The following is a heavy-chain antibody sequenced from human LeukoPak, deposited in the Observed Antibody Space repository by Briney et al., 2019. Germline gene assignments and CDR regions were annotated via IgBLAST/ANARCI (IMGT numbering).Heavy chain of an antibody. CDR1: GFTFSSYA. CDR3: VKVVAYYYGSGSYYNRPFDY. CDR2: ISSNGGST. V-gene: IGHV3-64D*06. Sequence: GGSLRLSCSASGFTFSSYAMHWVRQAPGKGPEYVSAISSNGGSTYYADSVKGRFTISRDNSKNTLYLQMSSLRAEDTAVYYCVKVVAYYYGSGSYYNRPFDYWGQGTLVTVSS. J-gene: IGHJ4*02. D-gene: IGHD3-10*01.